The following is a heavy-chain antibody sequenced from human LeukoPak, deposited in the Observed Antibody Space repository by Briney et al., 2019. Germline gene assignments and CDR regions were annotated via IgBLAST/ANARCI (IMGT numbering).Heavy chain of an antibody. D-gene: IGHD2/OR15-2a*01. V-gene: IGHV4-61*02. Sequence: SEALSLTCNVSGGSINSGHYYWSWIRQSAGKGLEWIGRFYTSGTTDYNPSLKSRVTISADTSKNQFSLKLRSVTAEDTAVYYCARDCSNSWFDSWGQGTLVTVSS. CDR1: GGSINSGHYY. CDR3: ARDCSNSWFDS. CDR2: FYTSGTT. J-gene: IGHJ5*01.